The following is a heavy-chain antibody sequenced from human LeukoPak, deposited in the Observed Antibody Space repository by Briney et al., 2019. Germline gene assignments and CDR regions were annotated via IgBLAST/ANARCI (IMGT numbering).Heavy chain of an antibody. D-gene: IGHD2-21*02. Sequence: GGSLRLSCAASGFTFSSYAMSWVRQAPGKGLEWVSAISGSGGSTYYADSVKGRFTISRDNSKNTLYLQMNSLRAEATAVFYFAKGGPAYCGGDCYDAEYFQHWGQGTLVTVSS. V-gene: IGHV3-23*01. CDR2: ISGSGGST. J-gene: IGHJ1*01. CDR1: GFTFSSYA. CDR3: AKGGPAYCGGDCYDAEYFQH.